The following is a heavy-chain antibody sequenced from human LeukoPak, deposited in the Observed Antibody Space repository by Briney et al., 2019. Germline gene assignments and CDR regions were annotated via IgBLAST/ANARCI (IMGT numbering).Heavy chain of an antibody. CDR1: GFTFSSYS. CDR2: ISSSSSYI. V-gene: IGHV3-21*01. D-gene: IGHD2-2*01. Sequence: PGGSLRLSCAASGFTFSSYSMNWVRQAPGKGLEWVSSISSSSSYIYYADSVKGRFTISRDNAKNSLYLQMNSLRAKDTAVYYCARGCSSTSCYAVAPFDPWGQGTLVTVSS. CDR3: ARGCSSTSCYAVAPFDP. J-gene: IGHJ5*02.